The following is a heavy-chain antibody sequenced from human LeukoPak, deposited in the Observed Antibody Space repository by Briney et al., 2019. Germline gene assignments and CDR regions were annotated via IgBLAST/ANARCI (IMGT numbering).Heavy chain of an antibody. J-gene: IGHJ4*02. CDR2: INHSGST. V-gene: IGHV4-34*01. D-gene: IGHD1-26*01. CDR1: GGSFSGYY. Sequence: PSETLSLTCAVYGGSFSGYYWSWIRQPPGKGLEWIGEINHSGSTNYNPSLKSRVTISVDTSKNQFSLKLSSVTAADTAVYYCARGEYSGSTYYFDCWGQGTLVTVSS. CDR3: ARGEYSGSTYYFDC.